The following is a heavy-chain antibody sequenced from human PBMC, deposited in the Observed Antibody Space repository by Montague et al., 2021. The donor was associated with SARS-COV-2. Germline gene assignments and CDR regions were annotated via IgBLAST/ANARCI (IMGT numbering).Heavy chain of an antibody. Sequence: SETLSLTCAVSGASVSSINWWIAEIHHTGIINFNPSLRSRGLISLDSSKNQFSLTLNSVTAADTATYYCASHSVFQQLYSWGQGTLVSVS. CDR3: ASHSVFQQLYS. D-gene: IGHD6-13*01. CDR2: IHHTGII. CDR1: GASVSSINW. V-gene: IGHV4-4*02. J-gene: IGHJ4*02.